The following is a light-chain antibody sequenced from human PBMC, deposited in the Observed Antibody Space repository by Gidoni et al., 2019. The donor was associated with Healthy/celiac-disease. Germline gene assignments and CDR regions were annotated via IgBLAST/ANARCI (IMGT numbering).Light chain of an antibody. J-gene: IGKJ3*01. CDR1: QSVSSSY. CDR3: QRYGT. Sequence: EMVLTQSPGTLSLSPGERATLSCRASQSVSSSYLASYQQNPGQAPRLLIYGASSRATGIPDRFSGSGSGTDFTLTISSLEPEDFAVYYCQRYGTFGPGTKVDIK. V-gene: IGKV3-20*01. CDR2: GAS.